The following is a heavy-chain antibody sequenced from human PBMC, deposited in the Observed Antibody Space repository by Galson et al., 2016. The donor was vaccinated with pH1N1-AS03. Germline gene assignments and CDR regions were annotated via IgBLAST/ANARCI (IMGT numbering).Heavy chain of an antibody. CDR3: VRERGESSGWKTRWFDP. D-gene: IGHD6-19*01. CDR2: TYLRSTWYH. J-gene: IGHJ5*02. V-gene: IGHV6-1*01. CDR1: GDSVLSDSAA. Sequence: CAISGDSVLSDSAAWNWVRQSPSRGLEWLGRTYLRSTWYHDYAESMKSRIIINADTSKNQFSLQLNSVIPEDTAVYYCVRERGESSGWKTRWFDPWGQGTLVTVSS.